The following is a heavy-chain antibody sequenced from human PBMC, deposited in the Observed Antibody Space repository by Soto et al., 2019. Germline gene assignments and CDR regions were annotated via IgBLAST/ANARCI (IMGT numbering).Heavy chain of an antibody. CDR2: ISYDGSNK. D-gene: IGHD1-26*01. J-gene: IGHJ4*02. CDR1: GFTFSSYA. Sequence: GGSLRLSCAASGFTFSSYAMHWVRQAPGKGLEWVAVISYDGSNKYYADSVKGRFTISRDNSKNTLSLQMNSLRGEDTAVYYCARVAVGDSTALDYWGQGTLVTVSS. CDR3: ARVAVGDSTALDY. V-gene: IGHV3-30-3*01.